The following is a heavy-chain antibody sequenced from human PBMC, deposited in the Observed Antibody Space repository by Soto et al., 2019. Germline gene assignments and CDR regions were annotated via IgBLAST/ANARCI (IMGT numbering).Heavy chain of an antibody. V-gene: IGHV3-64D*06. J-gene: IGHJ4*02. Sequence: GGSLRLSCASSGFTFSGYAMSWVRQAPGKGLEYVSSISIDGTGTRYADSVKGRFTISRDNSKNTAYLQMSSLRPEDTAVYYCVKGEYYYDGGAYYPFDYWGQGRMVTVSS. CDR3: VKGEYYYDGGAYYPFDY. CDR1: GFTFSGYA. D-gene: IGHD3-22*01. CDR2: ISIDGTGT.